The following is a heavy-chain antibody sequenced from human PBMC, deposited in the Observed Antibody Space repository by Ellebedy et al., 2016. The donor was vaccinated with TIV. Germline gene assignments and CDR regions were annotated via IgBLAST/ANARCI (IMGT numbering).Heavy chain of an antibody. Sequence: PGGSLRLSCAASGFTFSSYFMHWVRQAPGMGLEYLASISGKGDITYYANSVKGRFTISRDNSKNTLYLQLGSLRGEDMAVCYCARDKDGGYGFDPWGQGTLVTVSS. CDR1: GFTFSSYF. CDR3: ARDKDGGYGFDP. CDR2: ISGKGDIT. J-gene: IGHJ5*02. D-gene: IGHD5-12*01. V-gene: IGHV3-64*01.